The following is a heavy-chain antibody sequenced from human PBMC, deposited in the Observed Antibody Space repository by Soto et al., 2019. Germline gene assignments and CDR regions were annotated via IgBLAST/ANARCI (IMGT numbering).Heavy chain of an antibody. CDR1: GGSISSYY. V-gene: IGHV4-59*08. CDR3: ATPTRGDAFDI. CDR2: IYYSGST. D-gene: IGHD5-12*01. Sequence: QVQLQESGPGLVKPSETLSLTCTVSGGSISSYYWSWIRQPPGKGLEWIGYIYYSGSTNYNPSLTSXXTXSXXTSKNQFSLKLSSVTAADTAVYCCATPTRGDAFDIWGQGTMVTVSS. J-gene: IGHJ3*02.